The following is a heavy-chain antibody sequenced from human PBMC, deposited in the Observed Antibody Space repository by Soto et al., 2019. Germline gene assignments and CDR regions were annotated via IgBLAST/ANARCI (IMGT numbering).Heavy chain of an antibody. CDR1: GGSISSGGYY. CDR2: IYYSGST. Sequence: SETLSLTCTVSGGSISSGGYYWSWIRQHPGKGLEWIGYIYYSGSTYYNPSLKSRVTISVDTSKNQFSLKLSSVTAADTAVYYCARAYCSSTSCYGYYYYYGMDVWGQGTTVTVS. CDR3: ARAYCSSTSCYGYYYYYGMDV. D-gene: IGHD2-2*01. J-gene: IGHJ6*02. V-gene: IGHV4-31*03.